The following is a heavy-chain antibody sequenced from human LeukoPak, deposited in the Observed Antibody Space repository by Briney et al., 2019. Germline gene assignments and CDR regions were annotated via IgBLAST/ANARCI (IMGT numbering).Heavy chain of an antibody. CDR3: ARVFEGEMATMSD. CDR1: GFTFSSYE. Sequence: GVSVRLSCGASGFTFSSYEMSWVRQAPGKGLEWVSSISSRWSSIYADSVKGRFTISRDNAKNSLYLQMNSLRVEDTAVYYCARVFEGEMATMSDWGQGTLVIVSS. J-gene: IGHJ4*02. CDR2: ISSRWSSI. V-gene: IGHV3-48*03. D-gene: IGHD5-24*01.